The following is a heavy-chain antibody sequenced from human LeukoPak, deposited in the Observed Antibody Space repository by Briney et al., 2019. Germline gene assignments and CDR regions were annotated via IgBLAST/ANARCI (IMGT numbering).Heavy chain of an antibody. V-gene: IGHV3-23*01. D-gene: IGHD3-3*01. CDR2: ISGNAGST. CDR3: AKDGLQSSEWSPPLNY. Sequence: GGSLRLSCAGSGFSISNYWMSWVRQAPGKGLEWVSLISGNAGSTYYADSVKGRFTISRDITKNTLYLQMNSLRAEDTATYYCAKDGLQSSEWSPPLNYWGQGTLVTVSS. J-gene: IGHJ4*02. CDR1: GFSISNYW.